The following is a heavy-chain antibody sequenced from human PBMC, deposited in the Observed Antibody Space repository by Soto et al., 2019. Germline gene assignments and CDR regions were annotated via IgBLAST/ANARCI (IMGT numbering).Heavy chain of an antibody. CDR3: AAVPVLRFLKWLPAYFDY. D-gene: IGHD3-3*01. V-gene: IGHV1-58*01. CDR1: GFMFTSSA. J-gene: IGHJ4*02. Sequence: ASVKVSCKTSGFMFTSSAVQWVRQARGQRLEWIGWLVVGSGNTHYAQHFQERVTLTRDMSTGTACMELSSLRSEDTAVYYCAAVPVLRFLKWLPAYFDYWGQGTLVTVSS. CDR2: LVVGSGNT.